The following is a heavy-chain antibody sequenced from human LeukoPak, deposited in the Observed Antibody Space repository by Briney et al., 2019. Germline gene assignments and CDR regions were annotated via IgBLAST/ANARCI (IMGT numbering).Heavy chain of an antibody. CDR1: GFTFSSYS. D-gene: IGHD3-10*01. J-gene: IGHJ4*02. Sequence: GGSLRLSCAASGFTFSSYSMNWVRQGPGKGLEWISYISRSGSIIYYAGSVKGRFTISRDNAKNSLYLQMNSLTDEDTALYYCARGAFFSTYYFGSGSADYWGQGTLVTVSS. CDR2: ISRSGSII. V-gene: IGHV3-48*02. CDR3: ARGAFFSTYYFGSGSADY.